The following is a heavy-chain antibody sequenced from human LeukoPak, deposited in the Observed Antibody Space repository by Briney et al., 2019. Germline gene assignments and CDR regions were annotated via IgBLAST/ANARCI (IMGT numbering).Heavy chain of an antibody. Sequence: PGGSLRLSCATSGFTFSFYGMHWVRQAPGKGLEWVAFIQYDGSYKFYADSVQGRFSISRDNSKNTLFLQKNSLRADDTAVYYCAKTSDQLLYSKFDFWGQGTLVTVSS. CDR3: AKTSDQLLYSKFDF. CDR2: IQYDGSYK. V-gene: IGHV3-30*02. CDR1: GFTFSFYG. J-gene: IGHJ4*02. D-gene: IGHD2-2*02.